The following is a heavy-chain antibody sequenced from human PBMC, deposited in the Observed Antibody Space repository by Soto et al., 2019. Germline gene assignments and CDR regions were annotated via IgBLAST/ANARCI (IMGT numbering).Heavy chain of an antibody. CDR3: AREIMPLTNDWYFDL. Sequence: PSETLSLTCTVYGGSISGGVHSWSWIRQPPGKGLEWIGHIFDSGSTYYNPSLKSRLTISVDTSKNQFSLRLSSVTAADTAVYYCAREIMPLTNDWYFDLWGRGTLVTVSS. D-gene: IGHD2-8*01. CDR1: GGSISGGVHS. CDR2: IFDSGST. V-gene: IGHV4-30-4*01. J-gene: IGHJ2*01.